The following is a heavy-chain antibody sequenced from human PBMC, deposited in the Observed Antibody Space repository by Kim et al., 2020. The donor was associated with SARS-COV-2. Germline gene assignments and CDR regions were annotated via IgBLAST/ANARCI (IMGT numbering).Heavy chain of an antibody. J-gene: IGHJ4*02. Sequence: DGRNKYYADSMEGRFSISRDNSRNTLYLQMSGLRVEDTAVYYCARHSRGGYWGQGTLVTVSS. CDR2: DGRNK. CDR3: ARHSRGGY. V-gene: IGHV3-33*01. D-gene: IGHD3-10*01.